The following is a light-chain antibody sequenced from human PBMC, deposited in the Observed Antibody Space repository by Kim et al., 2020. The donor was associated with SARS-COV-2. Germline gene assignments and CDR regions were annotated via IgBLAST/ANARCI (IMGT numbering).Light chain of an antibody. Sequence: ATTSSSWASSDIGTGYVVHWYHQLPGTAPKLLIYGNSNRPSGVPDRFSGSKSGTSASLAITGLQAEDEADYYCQSYDSSLSGYVVFGGGTQLTVL. V-gene: IGLV1-40*01. CDR1: SSDIGTGYV. CDR2: GNS. J-gene: IGLJ2*01. CDR3: QSYDSSLSGYVV.